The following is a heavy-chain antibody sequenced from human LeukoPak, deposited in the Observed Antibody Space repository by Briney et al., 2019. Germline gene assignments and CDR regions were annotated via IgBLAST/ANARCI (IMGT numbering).Heavy chain of an antibody. V-gene: IGHV4-59*01. CDR3: ARELYSSSSDWFDP. Sequence: PSETLSLTCAVYGGSFSGYYWSWIRQPPGKGLEWIGYIYYSGSTNYNPSLKSRVTISVDTSKNQFSLKLSSVTAADTAVYYCARELYSSSSDWFDPWGQGTLVTVSS. D-gene: IGHD6-6*01. CDR1: GGSFSGYY. J-gene: IGHJ5*02. CDR2: IYYSGST.